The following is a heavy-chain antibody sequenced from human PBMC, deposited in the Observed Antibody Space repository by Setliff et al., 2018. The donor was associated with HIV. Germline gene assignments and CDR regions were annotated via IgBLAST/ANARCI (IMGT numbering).Heavy chain of an antibody. D-gene: IGHD3-9*01. Sequence: SETLSLTCTVTGGSISSGGFYWTWIRQHPGKGLEWIGYIYNTGSTYHSPSLESRVTISIDTSKNQFSLKLSSVTAADTALYFCARGAEDLAINPPSFDYYFDYWGQGTPVTVSS. CDR1: GGSISSGGFY. CDR2: IYNTGST. CDR3: ARGAEDLAINPPSFDYYFDY. J-gene: IGHJ4*02. V-gene: IGHV4-31*03.